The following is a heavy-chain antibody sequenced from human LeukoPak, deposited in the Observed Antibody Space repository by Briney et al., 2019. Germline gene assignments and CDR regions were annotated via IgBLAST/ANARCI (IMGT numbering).Heavy chain of an antibody. Sequence: GGSLRLSCAASGFTFSSYWMSWVRQAPGKGPEWVANIKQDGSEKYYVDSVKGRFTISRDNAKNSLYLQMNSLRAEDTAVYYCARVGGYATELYYYYGMDVWGQGTTVTVSS. CDR1: GFTFSSYW. CDR2: IKQDGSEK. V-gene: IGHV3-7*05. CDR3: ARVGGYATELYYYYGMDV. J-gene: IGHJ6*02. D-gene: IGHD1-26*01.